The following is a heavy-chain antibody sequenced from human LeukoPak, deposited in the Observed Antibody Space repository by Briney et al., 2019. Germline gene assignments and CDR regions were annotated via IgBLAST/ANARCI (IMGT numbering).Heavy chain of an antibody. Sequence: SETLSLTCAVYGGSFSGYYWSWIRQPPGKGLEWIGYIYYSGSTNYNPSLKSRVTISVDTSKNQFSLKLSSVTAADTAVYYCASRDGYNLSFDYWGQGTLVTVSS. J-gene: IGHJ4*02. CDR3: ASRDGYNLSFDY. CDR2: IYYSGST. CDR1: GGSFSGYY. V-gene: IGHV4-59*01. D-gene: IGHD5-24*01.